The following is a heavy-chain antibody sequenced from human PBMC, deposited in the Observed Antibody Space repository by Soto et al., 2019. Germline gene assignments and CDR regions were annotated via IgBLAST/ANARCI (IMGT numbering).Heavy chain of an antibody. CDR2: IVVVSGST. V-gene: IGHV1-58*02. J-gene: IGHJ6*02. Sequence: ASVKVSCKASGFDFGSVGIQFLRQTRGRGLEWIGWIVVVSGSTNYARHFQGRVTISRDMSSSTAYLDLYDLKSDDTAVYFCSADHPHMAMGWPVWGQGTTVTVSS. CDR3: SADHPHMAMGWPV. CDR1: GFDFGSVG. D-gene: IGHD1-26*01.